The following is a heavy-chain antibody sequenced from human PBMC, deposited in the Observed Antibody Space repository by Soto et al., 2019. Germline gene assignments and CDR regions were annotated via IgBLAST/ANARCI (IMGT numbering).Heavy chain of an antibody. D-gene: IGHD2-15*01. CDR1: GFTVSTYY. Sequence: EVQLVESGGGLVQPGGSLRLSCAVSGFTVSTYYMSWVRQAPGKGLEWVSVIYTGGDTYYADSVKGRFTISRHNSKKALYLQMNSLRTEDTAVYYCARVGSGPLIGAFDIWGQGTAVTVSS. J-gene: IGHJ3*02. CDR3: ARVGSGPLIGAFDI. V-gene: IGHV3-53*04. CDR2: IYTGGDT.